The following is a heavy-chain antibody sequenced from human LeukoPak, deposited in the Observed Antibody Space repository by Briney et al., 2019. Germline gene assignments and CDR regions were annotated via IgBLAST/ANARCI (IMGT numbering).Heavy chain of an antibody. CDR3: ARDSTFHNAFDI. Sequence: SETLSLTCIASGGSISGFYWSWIRQPAGKGLEWIGRVYTSGSTNYNPSLKSRVTMSVDTSKNQFSLELTSVTAADTAVYYCARDSTFHNAFDIWGQGTLVTVSS. D-gene: IGHD3-16*01. CDR2: VYTSGST. CDR1: GGSISGFY. V-gene: IGHV4-4*07. J-gene: IGHJ3*02.